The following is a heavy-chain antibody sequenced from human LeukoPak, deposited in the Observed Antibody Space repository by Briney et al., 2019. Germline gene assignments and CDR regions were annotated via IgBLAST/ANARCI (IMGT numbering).Heavy chain of an antibody. Sequence: SEPLSLTCAVSGYFISSGYYWGWLRQPPGKGLEWIGSIYHSGSTYYNPSLKSRVTISVDTSKNQFSLKLSSVTAADTAVYYCAREDAAMYYFDYWGQGTLVTVSS. CDR3: AREDAAMYYFDY. CDR1: GYFISSGYY. CDR2: IYHSGST. D-gene: IGHD2-2*01. J-gene: IGHJ4*02. V-gene: IGHV4-38-2*02.